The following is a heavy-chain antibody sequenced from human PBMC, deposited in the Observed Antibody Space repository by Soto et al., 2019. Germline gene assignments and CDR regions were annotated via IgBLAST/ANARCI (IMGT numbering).Heavy chain of an antibody. V-gene: IGHV5-51*01. D-gene: IGHD3-3*01. J-gene: IGHJ4*02. CDR1: GYNFAGYW. CDR2: IYPSDSDT. CDR3: ARGGVSTRTFDY. Sequence: GESLKISCKGSGYNFAGYWIAWVRQMPGKGLELMGIIYPSDSDTRYRPSFQGQVTISADKSISSAYLQWSSLRASDTAMYYCARGGVSTRTFDYWGQGTPVTV.